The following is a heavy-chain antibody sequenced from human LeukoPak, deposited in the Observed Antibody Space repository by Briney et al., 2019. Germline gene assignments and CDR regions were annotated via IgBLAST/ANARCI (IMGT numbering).Heavy chain of an antibody. CDR3: ARLVVVTAYYFDY. V-gene: IGHV1-2*06. D-gene: IGHD3-22*01. CDR1: GYTFTGYY. CDR2: INPNSGGT. Sequence: ASVKVSCKASGYTFTGYYMHWVRQAPVQGLEWMGRINPNSGGTNYAQKFQGRVTMTRDTSISTAYMELSRLRSDDTAVYYCARLVVVTAYYFDYWGQGTLVTVSS. J-gene: IGHJ4*02.